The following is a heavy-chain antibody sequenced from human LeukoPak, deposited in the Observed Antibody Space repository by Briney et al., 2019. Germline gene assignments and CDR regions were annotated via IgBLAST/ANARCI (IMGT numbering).Heavy chain of an antibody. CDR2: ISAYNGNT. J-gene: IGHJ4*02. Sequence: ASVTVSFKASGYTFISYGISWMRQAPGQGLEWMGWISAYNGNTNNAQKFQGRVTVTTDTSTSTAYMELRSLRSDDTAVYYCARDDRSGYYDDWGQGTLVTVSS. CDR3: ARDDRSGYYDD. CDR1: GYTFISYG. D-gene: IGHD3-22*01. V-gene: IGHV1-18*01.